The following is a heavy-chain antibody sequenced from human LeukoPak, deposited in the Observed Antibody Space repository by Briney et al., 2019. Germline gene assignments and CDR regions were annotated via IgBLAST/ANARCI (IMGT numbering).Heavy chain of an antibody. D-gene: IGHD2-21*01. CDR1: GLILGDYA. CDR2: ITWDSGTI. Sequence: PGRSLRLSCEACGLILGDYAMHWVRQIPGKGLEWVSGITWDSGTIDYAGSVRGRFTISRDNAKNSLYLQMNTLRPEDTAMYYCGKGKRIARLWYMDVWGKGTTVIVSS. V-gene: IGHV3-9*01. CDR3: GKGKRIARLWYMDV. J-gene: IGHJ6*03.